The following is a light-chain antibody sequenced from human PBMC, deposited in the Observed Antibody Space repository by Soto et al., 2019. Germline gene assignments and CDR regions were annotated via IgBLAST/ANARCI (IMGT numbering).Light chain of an antibody. Sequence: AIQMTQSPSSLSASVGDTVTITCRASQYIRHDLDWYQQKPGKAPKLLIYGASSLQSGVPPRFSGSGSGTDFTLTISNLQPEDFATYYCLQDYDYPYTFGQGTKLEIK. CDR2: GAS. V-gene: IGKV1-6*02. CDR1: QYIRHD. J-gene: IGKJ2*01. CDR3: LQDYDYPYT.